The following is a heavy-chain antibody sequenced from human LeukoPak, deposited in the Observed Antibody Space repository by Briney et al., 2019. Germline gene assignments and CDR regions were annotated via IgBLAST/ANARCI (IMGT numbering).Heavy chain of an antibody. D-gene: IGHD6-13*01. Sequence: GGSLRLSCAASGFTFSSYSMNWVRQAPGKGLEWVSSISSSSSYIYYADSVKGRFTISRDNAKNSLYLQMNSLRAEDTAVYYCARDLAAAGTRHDYWGQGTLVTVSS. J-gene: IGHJ4*02. CDR1: GFTFSSYS. CDR3: ARDLAAAGTRHDY. CDR2: ISSSSSYI. V-gene: IGHV3-21*01.